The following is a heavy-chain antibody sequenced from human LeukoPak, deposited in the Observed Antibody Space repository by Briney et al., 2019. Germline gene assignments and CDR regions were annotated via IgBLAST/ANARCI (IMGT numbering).Heavy chain of an antibody. V-gene: IGHV5-51*01. J-gene: IGHJ4*02. CDR1: GYSFTNYW. D-gene: IGHD4/OR15-4a*01. CDR2: IYPSDSDT. Sequence: GESLKISCKASGYSFTNYWIGWVRQLPGKGREWMGIIYPSDSDTRYSPSLQGQVTISADNSISTAYLQWSSLKASDTAIYYCARPTGLTLSYFDYWGQGTLVTVSS. CDR3: ARPTGLTLSYFDY.